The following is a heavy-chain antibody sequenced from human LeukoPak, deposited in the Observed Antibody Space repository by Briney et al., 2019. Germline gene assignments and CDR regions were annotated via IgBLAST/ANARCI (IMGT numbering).Heavy chain of an antibody. CDR3: AIDYSSRMSFDY. CDR1: GYTFTGYY. CDR2: INPNSGGT. V-gene: IGHV1-2*02. Sequence: ASVKVSCKASGYTFTGYYMHWVRQAPGQGLEWMGWINPNSGGTNYAQKFQGRVTMTRDTSISTAYMELSRLRSDDTAVYYCAIDYSSRMSFDYWGQGTLVTVSS. D-gene: IGHD4-4*01. J-gene: IGHJ4*02.